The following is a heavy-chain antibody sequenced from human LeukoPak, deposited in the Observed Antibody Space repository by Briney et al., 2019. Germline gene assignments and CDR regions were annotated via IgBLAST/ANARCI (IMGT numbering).Heavy chain of an antibody. D-gene: IGHD1-26*01. CDR1: GFTFSSYG. CDR3: ARVVGATPNSRFDP. CDR2: ISYNGNNR. V-gene: IGHV3-30*03. Sequence: GGSLRLSCAASGFTFSSYGMHWVRQAPGKGLEWVAVISYNGNNRNHLDSVKGRFTISRDNSKNTLYLQMNSLRAEDTAVYYCARVVGATPNSRFDPWGQGTLVTVSS. J-gene: IGHJ5*02.